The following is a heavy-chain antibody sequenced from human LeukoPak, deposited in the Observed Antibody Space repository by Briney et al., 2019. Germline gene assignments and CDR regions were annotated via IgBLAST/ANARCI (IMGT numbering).Heavy chain of an antibody. J-gene: IGHJ4*02. Sequence: PGGSLRLSCAASGFTFDDYATHWVRQAPGKGLEWVSGISWNSGSIGYADSVKGRFTISRDNAKNSLYLQMNSLRAEDTALYYCAKDISGSGYYYPDYWGQGTLVTVSS. D-gene: IGHD3-22*01. CDR2: ISWNSGSI. CDR1: GFTFDDYA. V-gene: IGHV3-9*01. CDR3: AKDISGSGYYYPDY.